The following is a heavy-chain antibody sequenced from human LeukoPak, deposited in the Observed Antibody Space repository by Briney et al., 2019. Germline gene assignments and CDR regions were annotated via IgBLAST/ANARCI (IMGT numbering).Heavy chain of an antibody. J-gene: IGHJ3*02. V-gene: IGHV3-23*01. CDR1: GFTFSSYA. Sequence: GGSLRLSCAASGFTFSSYAMSWVRQAPGKGLEWVSAISGSGGSTYYADSVKGRFTISRDNSKNTLYLQMNSLRAEDTAVYYCASVRYCSSTSCYTSAFDIWGQGTMVTVSS. CDR3: ASVRYCSSTSCYTSAFDI. CDR2: ISGSGGST. D-gene: IGHD2-2*02.